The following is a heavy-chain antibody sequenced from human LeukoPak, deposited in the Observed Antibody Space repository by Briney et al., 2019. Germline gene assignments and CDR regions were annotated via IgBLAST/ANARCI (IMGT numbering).Heavy chain of an antibody. J-gene: IGHJ4*02. Sequence: ASVKVSCKASGYSFTDYDFIWVRQAPGQGLEWLGWVSIYNDNTHYAREFQDRVTMTTDISTSTAYMELKSLTSGDTAVYFCARTGHYRFDYWGQGTLVTVSS. CDR1: GYSFTDYD. CDR2: VSIYNDNT. V-gene: IGHV1-18*01. CDR3: ARTGHYRFDY. D-gene: IGHD3-9*01.